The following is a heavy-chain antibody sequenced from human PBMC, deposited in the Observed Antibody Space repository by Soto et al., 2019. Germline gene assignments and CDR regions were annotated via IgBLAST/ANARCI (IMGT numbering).Heavy chain of an antibody. CDR3: ARVMVIPAGTHEGVWFDP. CDR2: NDNT. CDR1: GYVFTKYP. Sequence: QVQMMQYGAEVKEPGASVKVSCKASGYVFTKYPIAWLRQAPGQGLEWMGNNDNTNYGKNFQGRLTLTTDTSTSTSYMELRDLRSDDTAVYYCARVMVIPAGTHEGVWFDPWGQGTPVTVSS. J-gene: IGHJ5*02. V-gene: IGHV1-18*01. D-gene: IGHD3-10*01.